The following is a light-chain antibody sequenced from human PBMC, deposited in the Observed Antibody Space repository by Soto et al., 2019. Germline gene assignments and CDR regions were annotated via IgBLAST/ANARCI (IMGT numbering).Light chain of an antibody. CDR2: GAS. J-gene: IGKJ5*01. CDR1: QNVNSNY. V-gene: IGKV3-20*01. Sequence: EIVFTQSPGTLSLSPGERDNLSCRASQNVNSNYLAWYQQKTSQTPRLLIYGASSRATGIPDRFSGSGSGTDFTLTISRLEPEDFAVYYCQQYGSSPTFGQGTRLEIK. CDR3: QQYGSSPT.